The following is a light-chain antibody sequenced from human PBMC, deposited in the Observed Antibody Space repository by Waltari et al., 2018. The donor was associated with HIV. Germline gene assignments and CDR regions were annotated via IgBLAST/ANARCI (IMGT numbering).Light chain of an antibody. CDR3: AVWDDSLNGLV. CDR2: MNH. J-gene: IGLJ2*01. CDR1: TSNVERNY. Sequence: QSVLTQPPSASGTPGQRVTISCFGGTSNVERNYVYWYQQVPGTTPKLLIFMNHERPSGAPDLFSGSKYGTSASLAVSGLRSEDEASYYCAVWDDSLNGLVFGGGTKLTVL. V-gene: IGLV1-47*01.